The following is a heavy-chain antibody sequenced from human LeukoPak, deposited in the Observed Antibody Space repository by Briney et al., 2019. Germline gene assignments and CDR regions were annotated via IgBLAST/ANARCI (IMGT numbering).Heavy chain of an antibody. CDR3: ARGFGQLWFQPSFDY. V-gene: IGHV4-34*01. D-gene: IGHD5-18*01. J-gene: IGHJ4*02. Sequence: SETLSLTCAVYGGSFSGYYWSWIRQPPGKGLEWIGEINHSGSTNYNPSLKSRVTISVDTSKNQFSLKLSSVTAADTAVYYCARGFGQLWFQPSFDYWGQGTLVTVSS. CDR1: GGSFSGYY. CDR2: INHSGST.